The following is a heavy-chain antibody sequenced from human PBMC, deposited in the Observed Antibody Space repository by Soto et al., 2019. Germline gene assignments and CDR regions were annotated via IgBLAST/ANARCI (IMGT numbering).Heavy chain of an antibody. V-gene: IGHV3-30*18. CDR3: AKGDRYYGSGSILDY. D-gene: IGHD3-10*01. Sequence: PGGSLILSCAASGFNFSSYFMHWVRQAPGKGLEWVAVISYDGSNKYYADSVKGRFTISRDNSKNTLYLQMNSLRAEDTAVYYCAKGDRYYGSGSILDYWGQGTLVTVSS. CDR2: ISYDGSNK. J-gene: IGHJ4*02. CDR1: GFNFSSYF.